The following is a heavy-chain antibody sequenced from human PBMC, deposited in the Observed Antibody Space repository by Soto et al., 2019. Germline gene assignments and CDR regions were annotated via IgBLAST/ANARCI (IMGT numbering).Heavy chain of an antibody. V-gene: IGHV1-69*01. Sequence: QVQLVQSGAEVKKPGSSVKVSCKASGGTFSSYAISWVRQAPGQGLEWMGGIIPIFGTANYAQKFQGRVTSTADEATSRAYMELSGLRPEDTAVYYCARDRGYCSSTSCYTEAGYYYYYGMDVWGQGTTVTVSS. CDR1: GGTFSSYA. J-gene: IGHJ6*02. CDR2: IIPIFGTA. D-gene: IGHD2-2*02. CDR3: ARDRGYCSSTSCYTEAGYYYYYGMDV.